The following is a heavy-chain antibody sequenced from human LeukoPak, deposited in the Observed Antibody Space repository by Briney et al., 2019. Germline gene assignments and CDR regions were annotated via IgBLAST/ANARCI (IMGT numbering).Heavy chain of an antibody. CDR1: GYTLTELS. D-gene: IGHD1-26*01. V-gene: IGHV1-24*01. CDR3: ATDANIVGAPGNFGY. J-gene: IGHJ4*02. CDR2: FDPEDGET. Sequence: ASVKVSCKVSGYTLTELSMHWVRQAPGKGLEWMGGFDPEDGETIYAQKSQGRVTMTEDTSTDTAYMELSSLRSEDTAVYYCATDANIVGAPGNFGYWGQGTLVTVSS.